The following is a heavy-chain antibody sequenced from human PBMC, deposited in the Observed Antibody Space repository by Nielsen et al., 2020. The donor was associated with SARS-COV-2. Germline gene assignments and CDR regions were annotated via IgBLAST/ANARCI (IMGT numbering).Heavy chain of an antibody. D-gene: IGHD3-22*01. CDR2: FDPEDGEI. V-gene: IGHV1-24*01. Sequence: ASVKVSCKVSGYSLTEISMHWVRQAPGKGLEWMGSFDPEDGEIIYAQKFEGRVTMTEDTSTDTVYMELSSLRSEDTAVYYCAREHFVGGLGIVVVISTILDYWGQGTLVTVSS. J-gene: IGHJ4*02. CDR1: GYSLTEIS. CDR3: AREHFVGGLGIVVVISTILDY.